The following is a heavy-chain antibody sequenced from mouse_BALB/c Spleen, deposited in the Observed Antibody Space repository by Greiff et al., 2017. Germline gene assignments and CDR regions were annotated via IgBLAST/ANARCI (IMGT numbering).Heavy chain of an antibody. Sequence: VQLQQSGPGLVKPSQSLSLTCTVTGYSITSDYAWNWIRQFPGNKLEWMGYISYSGSTSYNPSLKSRISITRDTSKNQFVLQLNSVTTEHTATYYCARYGSSYVAWFAYWGQGTLVTVSA. CDR3: ARYGSSYVAWFAY. CDR2: ISYSGST. J-gene: IGHJ3*01. V-gene: IGHV3-2*02. D-gene: IGHD1-1*01. CDR1: GYSITSDYA.